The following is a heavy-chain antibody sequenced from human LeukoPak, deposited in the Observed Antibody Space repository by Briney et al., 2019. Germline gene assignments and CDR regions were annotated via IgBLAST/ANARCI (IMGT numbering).Heavy chain of an antibody. CDR1: GCTLTKLS. J-gene: IGHJ3*01. CDR2: FDPEDGET. CDR3: STGGVSEVGGTILRNLRAFDA. V-gene: IGHV1-24*01. D-gene: IGHD3-10*01. Sequence: ASVKVSCKVSGCTLTKLSFHWVRQAPGKGLEWVGSFDPEDGETLYAQKFQGRLTVTEDSSTETAFMELSSLRSEDTAVYYCSTGGVSEVGGTILRNLRAFDAWGQGTMVTVSS.